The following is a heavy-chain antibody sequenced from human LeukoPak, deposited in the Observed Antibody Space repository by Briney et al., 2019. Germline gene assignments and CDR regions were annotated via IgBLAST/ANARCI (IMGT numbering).Heavy chain of an antibody. V-gene: IGHV1-24*01. CDR2: FDPEDGET. J-gene: IGHJ6*02. CDR3: AKDQAYNYDSGSSGGMDV. Sequence: GASVKVSCKASGYTFTGYYMHWVRQAPGKGLEWMGGFDPEDGETIYARKFQGRVTMTEDTSTDTAYMELSSLRSEDTAVYYCAKDQAYNYDSGSSGGMDVWGQGTTVTVSS. CDR1: GYTFTGYY. D-gene: IGHD3-22*01.